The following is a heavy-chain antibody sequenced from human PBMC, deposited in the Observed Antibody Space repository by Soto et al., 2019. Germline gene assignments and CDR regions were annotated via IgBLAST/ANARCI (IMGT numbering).Heavy chain of an antibody. CDR3: VKDRMAYNSVWDPFDI. Sequence: LRLSCAASGFTFYSYAMSWVRQAPGKGLEWVSTIGSVGGDTYYADSVKGRFTISRDDSKNTLLLQMNSLRAEDTAVYYCVKDRMAYNSVWDPFDIWGQGTMVTVSS. V-gene: IGHV3-23*01. CDR2: IGSVGGDT. J-gene: IGHJ3*02. CDR1: GFTFYSYA. D-gene: IGHD1-20*01.